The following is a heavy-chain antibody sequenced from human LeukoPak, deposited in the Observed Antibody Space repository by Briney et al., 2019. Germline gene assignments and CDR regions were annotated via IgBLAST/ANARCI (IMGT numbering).Heavy chain of an antibody. Sequence: PGGSLRLSCAASGFTFSNAWMSWVRQAPGKGLEWVGRIKSKTDGGTTDYAAPVKGRFTISRDDSKNTLNLQMNSLKTEDTAVYYCTTDEYYDSSGYYYGLEFDYWGQGTLVTVSS. CDR3: TTDEYYDSSGYYYGLEFDY. CDR1: GFTFSNAW. D-gene: IGHD3-22*01. J-gene: IGHJ4*02. CDR2: IKSKTDGGTT. V-gene: IGHV3-15*01.